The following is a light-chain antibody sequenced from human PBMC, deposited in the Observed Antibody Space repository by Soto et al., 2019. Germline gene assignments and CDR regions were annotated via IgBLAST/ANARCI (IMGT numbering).Light chain of an antibody. CDR2: AAS. J-gene: IGKJ1*01. CDR3: QQSHSAPWT. V-gene: IGKV1-39*01. Sequence: DIQMTQSPSSLSASIGDRVTITCRASQTISNFLNWYQQKPGKAPKLLIYAASSLQSGVPSKFSGSGSGTDFTLTIIGLQPEDFSTYSCQQSHSAPWTFGQGTKVEIK. CDR1: QTISNF.